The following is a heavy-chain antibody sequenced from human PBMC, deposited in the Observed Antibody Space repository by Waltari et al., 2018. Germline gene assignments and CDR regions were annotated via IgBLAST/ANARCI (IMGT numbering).Heavy chain of an antibody. V-gene: IGHV1-2*02. CDR1: GYTFTGYY. D-gene: IGHD6-13*01. CDR3: ARDGAGYSSSWRTMYNWFDP. CDR2: INPTGGGT. J-gene: IGHJ5*02. Sequence: QVQLVQSGAEVKKPGASVKVSCKASGYTFTGYYMHWVRQAPGQGLEWRGWINPTGGGTNYAKKFQGRVTMTRDTSISTAYMELSRLRSDDTAVYYCARDGAGYSSSWRTMYNWFDPWGQGTLVTVSS.